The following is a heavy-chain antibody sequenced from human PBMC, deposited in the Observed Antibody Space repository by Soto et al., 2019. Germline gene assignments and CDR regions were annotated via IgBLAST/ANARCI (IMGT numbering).Heavy chain of an antibody. CDR1: GFTLNNYG. J-gene: IGHJ6*02. CDR3: ATTCSTGCYHFYFYGMDV. D-gene: IGHD2-2*01. CDR2: ISGSGDNT. V-gene: IGHV3-23*01. Sequence: EVQLLESGGDSVQPGGSLRLSCVASGFTLNNYGMRWVRQAPGKGLEWVSEISGSGDNTYYADSVRGRFTISRDNLKGTLYLEMNSLRAEDTAVYYCATTCSTGCYHFYFYGMDVWGQGTTVTVTS.